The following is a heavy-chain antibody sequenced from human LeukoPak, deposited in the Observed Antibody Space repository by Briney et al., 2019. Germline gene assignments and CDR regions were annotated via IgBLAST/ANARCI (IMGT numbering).Heavy chain of an antibody. D-gene: IGHD3-22*01. Sequence: SETLSLTCAVSGDSIISGGYSWSWIRHPPGKGLEWIGYIFHSSSFYYYPSVESRVTISVYRSKYLCSLRLSSVTAADTAMYYCARTFLYYYDSRGPRGAFDFWGQGTMVTVSS. CDR2: IFHSSSF. J-gene: IGHJ3*01. CDR1: GDSIISGGYS. V-gene: IGHV4-30-2*01. CDR3: ARTFLYYYDSRGPRGAFDF.